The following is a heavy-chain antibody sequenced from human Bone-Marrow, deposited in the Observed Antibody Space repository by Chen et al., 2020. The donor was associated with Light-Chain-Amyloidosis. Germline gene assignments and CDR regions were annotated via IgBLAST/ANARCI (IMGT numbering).Heavy chain of an antibody. CDR3: TSPCSGGSCYSDY. CDR2: IRSKANSYAT. Sequence: VRQASGKGLEWVGRIRSKANSYATAYAASVKGRFTISRDDSKNTAYLQMNSLKTEDTAVYYCTSPCSGGSCYSDYWGQGTLVTVSS. J-gene: IGHJ4*02. D-gene: IGHD2-15*01. V-gene: IGHV3-73*01.